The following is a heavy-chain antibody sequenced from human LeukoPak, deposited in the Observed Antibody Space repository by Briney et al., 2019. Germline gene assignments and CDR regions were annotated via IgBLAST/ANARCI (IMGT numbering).Heavy chain of an antibody. CDR2: ISSSSITT. CDR3: VRDSDYTYGITAFDY. J-gene: IGHJ4*02. CDR1: GFSFSSYD. D-gene: IGHD5-18*01. V-gene: IGHV3-48*01. Sequence: GGSLRLSCAASGFSFSSYDMNWVRQAPGEGLEWISNISSSSITTDYAESVKGRFTISRDNAKNSLYLQMNSLRAEDTALYFCVRDSDYTYGITAFDYWGQGTLVTVSS.